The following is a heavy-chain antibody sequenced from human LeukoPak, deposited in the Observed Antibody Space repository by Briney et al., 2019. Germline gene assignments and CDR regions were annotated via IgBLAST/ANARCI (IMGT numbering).Heavy chain of an antibody. V-gene: IGHV3-23*01. CDR1: GFTFRSYA. CDR2: ISGSGDIT. D-gene: IGHD4-11*01. J-gene: IGHJ4*02. CDR3: AKGPTVTSGHFDY. Sequence: PGGSLRLSCAASGFTFRSYAMGWVRQAPGKGLEWVASISGSGDITYYADSVRGRFTVSRDKSINTLYLHMNSLRAEDTAVYYCAKGPTVTSGHFDYWGQGTLVTVSS.